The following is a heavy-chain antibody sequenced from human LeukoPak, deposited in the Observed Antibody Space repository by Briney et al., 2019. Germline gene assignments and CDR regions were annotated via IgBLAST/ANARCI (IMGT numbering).Heavy chain of an antibody. V-gene: IGHV1-2*02. CDR2: INPNSGGT. D-gene: IGHD3-10*01. J-gene: IGHJ5*02. CDR1: GYTFTSYD. CDR3: ARANMVRGVGLFFDLNWFDP. Sequence: GASVKVSCKASGYTFTSYDINWVRQAPGQGLEWMGWINPNSGGTNYAQKFQGRVTMTRDTSISTAYMELSGLRSDDTAVYYCARANMVRGVGLFFDLNWFDPWGQGTLVTVSS.